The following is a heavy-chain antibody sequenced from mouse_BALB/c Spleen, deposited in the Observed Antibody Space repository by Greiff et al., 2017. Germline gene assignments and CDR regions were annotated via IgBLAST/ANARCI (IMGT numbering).Heavy chain of an antibody. V-gene: IGHV1S137*01. D-gene: IGHD2-4*01. J-gene: IGHJ4*01. CDR2: ISTYYGDA. CDR3: ARYDYDVYAMDY. CDR1: GYTFTDYA. Sequence: VQLQQSGAELVRPGVSVKISCKGFGYTFTDYAMHWVKQSHAKSLEWIGVISTYYGDASYNQKFKGKATMTVDKSSSTAYMELARLTSEDSAIYYCARYDYDVYAMDYWGRGTSVTVSS.